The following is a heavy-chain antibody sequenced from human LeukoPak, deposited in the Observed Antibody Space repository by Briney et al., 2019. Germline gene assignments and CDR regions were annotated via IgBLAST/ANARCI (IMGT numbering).Heavy chain of an antibody. J-gene: IGHJ4*02. Sequence: GGSLRLSCAASGFTFSSYWMSWVRQAPGKGLEWVANIKQDGSEKYYVDSVKGRFTISRDNAKNSLYLQMNSLRAEDTAVYYCANGPEYYYDSSGYSLDYWGQGTLVTVSS. CDR3: ANGPEYYYDSSGYSLDY. CDR2: IKQDGSEK. V-gene: IGHV3-7*01. D-gene: IGHD3-22*01. CDR1: GFTFSSYW.